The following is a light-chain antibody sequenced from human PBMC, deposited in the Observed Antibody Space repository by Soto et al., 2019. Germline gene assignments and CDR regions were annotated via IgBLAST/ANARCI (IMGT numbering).Light chain of an antibody. Sequence: SYELTQPPSVSVAPGKTARITFGGNNIGSKSVHWYQQKPGQAPVLVIYYDSDRPSGIPERFSGSNSGNTGTLTISRVEAGDEADYYCQVWDSSSDPSGVFGTGTKLTVL. V-gene: IGLV3-21*04. CDR2: YDS. CDR3: QVWDSSSDPSGV. CDR1: NIGSKS. J-gene: IGLJ1*01.